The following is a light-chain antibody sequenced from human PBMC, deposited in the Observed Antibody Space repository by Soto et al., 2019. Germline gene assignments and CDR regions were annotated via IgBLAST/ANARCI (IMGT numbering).Light chain of an antibody. V-gene: IGKV3-15*01. CDR3: QQYNNWPPIT. CDR2: GAS. J-gene: IGKJ5*01. Sequence: ESVFTHAPGTLSLSPGERATLSCRASQSVSSNLAWYQQKPGQAPRLLIYGASTRATGIPARFSGSGSGTEFTLTISSLQSEDFAVYYCQQYNNWPPITFGQGTRLEI. CDR1: QSVSSN.